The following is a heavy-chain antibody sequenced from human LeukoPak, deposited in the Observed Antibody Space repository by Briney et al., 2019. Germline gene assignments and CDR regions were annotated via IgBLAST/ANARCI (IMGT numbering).Heavy chain of an antibody. CDR3: ARGSGWFYFDY. CDR1: GFTFSSYW. J-gene: IGHJ4*02. CDR2: INSDGSST. D-gene: IGHD6-19*01. Sequence: PGGSLRLSCAASGFTFSSYWMHWVRQAPGKGLVWVSRINSDGSSTSYADSVKGRFTISRDNAKNTLYLQMNSLRAEDTAVYHCARGSGWFYFDYWGQGTLVTVSS. V-gene: IGHV3-74*01.